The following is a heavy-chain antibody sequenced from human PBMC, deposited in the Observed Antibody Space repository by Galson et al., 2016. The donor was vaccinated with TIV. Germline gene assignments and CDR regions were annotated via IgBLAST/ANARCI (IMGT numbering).Heavy chain of an antibody. Sequence: ETLSLTCSVSGGSVSRYYWSWVRQSPGKGLEWIGRIFTDGTTTYNPSLKSRVVISVDTSRRQFSLRLRSVTAADTALYYCATVNTNSRKYFDCWGQGIQVTVS. D-gene: IGHD5-18*01. CDR1: GGSVSRYY. CDR3: ATVNTNSRKYFDC. V-gene: IGHV4-4*07. CDR2: IFTDGTT. J-gene: IGHJ4*02.